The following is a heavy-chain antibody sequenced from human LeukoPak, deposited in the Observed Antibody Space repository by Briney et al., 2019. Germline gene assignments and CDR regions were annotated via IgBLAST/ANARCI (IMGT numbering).Heavy chain of an antibody. V-gene: IGHV1-46*01. D-gene: IGHD3-3*01. Sequence: ASVKVSCKASGYTVTSYYMHWVRQAPGQGLEWMAILNPSVGSSNYAQKFQGRATLTRATSTGTVYMELSSLRSEDTAVYYCARDAPSGYDFWSGYFAGYYGMDVWGQGTTVTVSS. CDR2: LNPSVGSS. CDR1: GYTVTSYY. CDR3: ARDAPSGYDFWSGYFAGYYGMDV. J-gene: IGHJ6*02.